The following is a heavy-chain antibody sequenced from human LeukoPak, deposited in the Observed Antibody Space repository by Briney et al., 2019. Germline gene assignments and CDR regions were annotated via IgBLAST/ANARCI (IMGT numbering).Heavy chain of an antibody. CDR1: GGSIRSYY. D-gene: IGHD4-17*01. J-gene: IGHJ5*02. CDR3: AREPYGDWYNWFDP. V-gene: IGHV4-4*07. Sequence: SETLSLTCTVSGGSIRSYYWSWIRQPAGKGLEWIGRIYSSGSTNYNPSLKSRVTMSVDTSKNQFSLKLSSVTAADTAVYYCAREPYGDWYNWFDPWGQGTLVTVSS. CDR2: IYSSGST.